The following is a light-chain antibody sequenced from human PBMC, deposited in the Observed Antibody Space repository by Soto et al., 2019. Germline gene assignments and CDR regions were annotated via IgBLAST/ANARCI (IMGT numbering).Light chain of an antibody. CDR1: QGISSY. V-gene: IGKV1-27*01. Sequence: DIQMTQSPSSLSASVGDIVTIACRASQGISSYLAWYQQKPGKVPKLLIYAASTLQSGVPSRFSGSGSGTDFTLTISSLQPEDVATYYCQDYNNVPITFGQGTLLESK. CDR3: QDYNNVPIT. CDR2: AAS. J-gene: IGKJ5*01.